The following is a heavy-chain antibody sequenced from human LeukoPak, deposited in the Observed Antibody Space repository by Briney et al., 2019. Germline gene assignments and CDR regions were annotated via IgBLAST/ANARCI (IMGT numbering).Heavy chain of an antibody. J-gene: IGHJ4*02. D-gene: IGHD6-6*01. Sequence: ASVKVSCKASGYTFTGYYMHWVRQAPGQGLEWMGWINPNSGGTNYAQKFQGRVTMTRDTSISTAYMELSRLRSDDTAVYYCAREFDERSCYFAYWGQGTLVTVSS. CDR3: AREFDERSCYFAY. V-gene: IGHV1-2*02. CDR2: INPNSGGT. CDR1: GYTFTGYY.